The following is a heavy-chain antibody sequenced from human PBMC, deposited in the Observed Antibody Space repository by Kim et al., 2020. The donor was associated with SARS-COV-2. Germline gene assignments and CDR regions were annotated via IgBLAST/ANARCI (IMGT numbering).Heavy chain of an antibody. J-gene: IGHJ5*02. Sequence: GGSLRLSCAASGFTFSSYAMHWVRQAPGKGLEWVAVISYDGSNKYYADSVKGRFTISRDNSKNTLYLQMNSLRAEDTAVYYCASAYSSGWYEWFDPWGQGTLVTVSS. CDR1: GFTFSSYA. CDR2: ISYDGSNK. D-gene: IGHD6-19*01. V-gene: IGHV3-30*04. CDR3: ASAYSSGWYEWFDP.